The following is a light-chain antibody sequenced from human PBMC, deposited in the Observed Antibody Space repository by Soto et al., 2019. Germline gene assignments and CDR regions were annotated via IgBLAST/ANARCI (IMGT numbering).Light chain of an antibody. CDR1: QGIGND. Sequence: ATQMAQSPSSLSASVGDRVTITCRASQGIGNDVGWFQQKPGKDPKLLIYAAATLQSGVPSRFSGSRSGTDFTLTISSLQPEDFATYYCLQDHNYPLTFGGGIKVEIK. CDR2: AAA. J-gene: IGKJ4*01. CDR3: LQDHNYPLT. V-gene: IGKV1-6*02.